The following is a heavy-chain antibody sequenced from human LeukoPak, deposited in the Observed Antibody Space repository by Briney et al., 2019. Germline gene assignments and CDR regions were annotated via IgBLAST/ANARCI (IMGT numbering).Heavy chain of an antibody. D-gene: IGHD3-22*01. V-gene: IGHV3-20*04. J-gene: IGHJ4*02. CDR2: INWNGGST. CDR1: GFTFGDYG. Sequence: GSLRLSCAASGFTFGDYGMSWACQAPGKGLEWVSGINWNGGSTGYADSVKGRFTISRDNAKNSLYLQMNSLRAEDTALYYCARVSYYDSSGHWDYWGQGTLVTVSS. CDR3: ARVSYYDSSGHWDY.